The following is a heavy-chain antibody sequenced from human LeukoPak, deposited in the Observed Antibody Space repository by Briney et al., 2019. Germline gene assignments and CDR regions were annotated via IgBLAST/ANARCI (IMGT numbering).Heavy chain of an antibody. Sequence: GGSLRLSCAASGFTFSSFWMTWVRQAPGKGLEWVASINHNGNVNYYVDSVKGRFTISRDNAKNSLYLQMSNLRAEDTAVYFCARGGGLDVWGQGATVTVSS. CDR1: GFTFSSFW. D-gene: IGHD3-16*01. J-gene: IGHJ6*02. CDR3: ARGGGLDV. V-gene: IGHV3-7*03. CDR2: INHNGNVN.